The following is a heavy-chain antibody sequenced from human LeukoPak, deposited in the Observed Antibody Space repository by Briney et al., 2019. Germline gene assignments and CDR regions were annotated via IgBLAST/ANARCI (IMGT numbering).Heavy chain of an antibody. V-gene: IGHV4-59*01. J-gene: IGHJ6*02. D-gene: IGHD6-6*01. CDR1: GGSISSYY. CDR2: IYYSGST. CDR3: ARGIAAIHGMDV. Sequence: SETLSLTCTVSGGSISSYYWSWIRQPPGKGLEWIGYIYYSGSTNYNPSLKSRVTISVDTSKNQFSLKLSSVTAADTAVYYCARGIAAIHGMDVWGQGTTVTVSS.